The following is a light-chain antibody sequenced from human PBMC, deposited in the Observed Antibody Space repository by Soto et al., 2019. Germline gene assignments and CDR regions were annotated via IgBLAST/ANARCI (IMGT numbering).Light chain of an antibody. Sequence: QSVLTQPPSASGTPGQRVTISCSGSSSNIGSNYVYWYQQLPGTAPKLLIYSNNQRPSGVPDRFSGSKSGTSASLAISELRSEDEADYYCAAWDDSLSGWVFGGGTQLTVL. V-gene: IGLV1-47*02. CDR3: AAWDDSLSGWV. J-gene: IGLJ3*02. CDR1: SSNIGSNY. CDR2: SNN.